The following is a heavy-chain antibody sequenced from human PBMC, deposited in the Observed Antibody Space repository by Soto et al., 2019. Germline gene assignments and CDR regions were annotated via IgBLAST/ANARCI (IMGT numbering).Heavy chain of an antibody. Sequence: QVQLVESGGGVVQPGRALRLSCAASGFSFSSYAMHWVRQAPGKGLAWVAVISYDGSNKYYAVSVKGRFTISRDNSKNTLYVKINSLRAEDTAVYYCARDSHGYGDYGPFGFDSWGQGTLVTVSS. CDR1: GFSFSSYA. D-gene: IGHD4-17*01. CDR2: ISYDGSNK. CDR3: ARDSHGYGDYGPFGFDS. J-gene: IGHJ4*02. V-gene: IGHV3-30-3*01.